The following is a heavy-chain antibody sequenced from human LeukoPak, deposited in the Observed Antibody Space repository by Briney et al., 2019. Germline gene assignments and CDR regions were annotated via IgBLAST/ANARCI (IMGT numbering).Heavy chain of an antibody. CDR1: GGSISSGDYY. D-gene: IGHD3-22*01. Sequence: PSQTLSLTCTDSGGSISSGDYYWSWIRQPPGKGLEWIGYIYYSGSTYYNPSLKSRVTISVDTSKNQFSLKLSSVTAADTAVYYCAREGSYYYDSSGYSPPGSNYYYYYMDVWGKGTTVTVSS. CDR2: IYYSGST. V-gene: IGHV4-30-4*08. J-gene: IGHJ6*03. CDR3: AREGSYYYDSSGYSPPGSNYYYYYMDV.